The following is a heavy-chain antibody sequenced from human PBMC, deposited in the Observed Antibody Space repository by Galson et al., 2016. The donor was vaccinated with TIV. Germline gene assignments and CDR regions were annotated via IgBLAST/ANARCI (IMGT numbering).Heavy chain of an antibody. CDR3: ARSGDYGDY. CDR2: MNPNSGNT. D-gene: IGHD4-17*01. V-gene: IGHV1-8*02. J-gene: IGHJ4*02. CDR1: GYTFTSYD. Sequence: SVKVSCKASGYTFTSYDINWVRQATGQGLEWMGWMNPNSGNTGYAQKFLGRVTMTRNTSVRTAYMALSRLRSEDTAVYYGARSGDYGDYWGQGTLVTVSS.